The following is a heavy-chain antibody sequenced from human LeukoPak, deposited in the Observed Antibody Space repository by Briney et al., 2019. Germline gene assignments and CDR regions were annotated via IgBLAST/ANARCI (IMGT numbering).Heavy chain of an antibody. Sequence: GGSLRLSCAASGFTFATYAMGWVRQAPGKGLEWVAAPSGSGISTYYADSVKGRSTISRDNSENTLHLQMTGLKAEDTAFYFCAKGRGTGTYYYDYWGRGTLVTVSS. CDR3: AKGRGTGTYYYDY. J-gene: IGHJ4*02. D-gene: IGHD3/OR15-3a*01. CDR2: PSGSGIST. CDR1: GFTFATYA. V-gene: IGHV3-23*01.